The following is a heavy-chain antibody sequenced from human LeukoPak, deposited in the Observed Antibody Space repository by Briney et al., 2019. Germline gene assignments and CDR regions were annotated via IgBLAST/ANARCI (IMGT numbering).Heavy chain of an antibody. CDR1: GGSISSYY. V-gene: IGHV4-59*01. D-gene: IGHD3-10*01. J-gene: IGHJ4*02. CDR3: ARRSGTMVRGVIIGKLDY. Sequence: SETLSLTCTVSGGSISSYYWGWIPQPPGKGLEWIGYIYYSGSTNYNPSLKSRVTISVDTSKNQFSLNLTSVTAADTAVYYCARRSGTMVRGVIIGKLDYWGQGTLVTVSS. CDR2: IYYSGST.